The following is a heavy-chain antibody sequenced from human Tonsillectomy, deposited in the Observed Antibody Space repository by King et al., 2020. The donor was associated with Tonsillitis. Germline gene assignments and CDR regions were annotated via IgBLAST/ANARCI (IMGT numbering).Heavy chain of an antibody. J-gene: IGHJ4*02. CDR1: GCSISSSDHY. CDR3: ARYVSGSFDD. Sequence: LQLQESGPGVVKPSETLSLTCTVSGCSISSSDHYWAWIRQPPGKGLEWIGYMYYSGAIFYNPPLKSRITISGGTSENRFSLKLNSVTAADTAVYFCARYVSGSFDDWGQGALVTVSS. V-gene: IGHV4-39*01. CDR2: MYYSGAI. D-gene: IGHD1-26*01.